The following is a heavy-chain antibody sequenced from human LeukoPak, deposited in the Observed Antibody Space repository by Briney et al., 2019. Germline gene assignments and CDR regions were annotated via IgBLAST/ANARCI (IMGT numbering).Heavy chain of an antibody. CDR1: GGTFSSYA. CDR3: ARGRSSSWCPDY. V-gene: IGHV1-69*05. Sequence: GASVKVSCNASGGTFSSYAISWVRQAPGQGLEWMGGIIPIFGTANYAQKFQGRVTITTDESTSTAYMELSSLRSEDTAVYYCARGRSSSWCPDYWGQGTLVTVSS. D-gene: IGHD6-13*01. J-gene: IGHJ4*02. CDR2: IIPIFGTA.